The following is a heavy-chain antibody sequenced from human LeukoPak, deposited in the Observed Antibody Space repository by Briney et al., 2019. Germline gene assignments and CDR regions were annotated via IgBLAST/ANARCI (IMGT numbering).Heavy chain of an antibody. CDR2: ISSSGSTI. J-gene: IGHJ6*03. V-gene: IGHV3-48*03. CDR3: ARFLGYMDV. D-gene: IGHD3-16*01. CDR1: GFSFSSYE. Sequence: GGSLRLSCAASGFSFSSYEMNWVRQAPGKGLEWVSYISSSGSTINYADSVKGRFTISRDNAKKSLYLQMNSLRGEDTAAYYCARFLGYMDVWGKGTTVTISS.